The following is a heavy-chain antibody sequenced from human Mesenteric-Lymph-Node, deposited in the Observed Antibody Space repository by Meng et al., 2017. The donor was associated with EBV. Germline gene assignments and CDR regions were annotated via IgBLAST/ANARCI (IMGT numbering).Heavy chain of an antibody. CDR3: ARDGDYYGSGRTFDY. V-gene: IGHV3-53*01. CDR1: GFTVSSNY. D-gene: IGHD3-10*01. CDR2: IYSGGST. Sequence: EVRLVWSGGGLIQPGGSLRLSWAASGFTVSSNYMSWVRKAPGKGLEWVSVIYSGGSTYYADSVKGRFTISRDNSKNTLYLQMNSLRAEDTAVYYCARDGDYYGSGRTFDYWGQGTLVTVSS. J-gene: IGHJ4*02.